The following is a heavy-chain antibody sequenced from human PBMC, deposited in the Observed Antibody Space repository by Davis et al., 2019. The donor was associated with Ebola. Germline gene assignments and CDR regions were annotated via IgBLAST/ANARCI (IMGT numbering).Heavy chain of an antibody. V-gene: IGHV4-4*07. CDR2: IYTSGST. CDR3: ARGIPRVRGVIRWFDP. D-gene: IGHD3-10*01. J-gene: IGHJ5*02. CDR1: GGPISSYY. Sequence: PSETLSLTCTVSGGPISSYYWSWIRQPAGKGLEWIGRIYTSGSTNYNPSLKSRVTMSVDTSKNQFSLKLSSVTAADTAVYYCARGIPRVRGVIRWFDPWGQGTLVTVSS.